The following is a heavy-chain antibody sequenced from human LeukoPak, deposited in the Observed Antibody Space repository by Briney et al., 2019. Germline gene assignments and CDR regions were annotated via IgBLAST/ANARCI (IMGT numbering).Heavy chain of an antibody. Sequence: PGGSLRLSCAASGFTFSSYSMNWVRQAPGKGLDWVSYISSSSSTIYYADSVKGRFTISRDNAKNSLYLQMNSLRAEDTAVYYCASWDSSGYYYVKAYWGQGTLVTVSP. V-gene: IGHV3-48*01. CDR1: GFTFSSYS. CDR2: ISSSSSTI. J-gene: IGHJ4*02. D-gene: IGHD3-22*01. CDR3: ASWDSSGYYYVKAY.